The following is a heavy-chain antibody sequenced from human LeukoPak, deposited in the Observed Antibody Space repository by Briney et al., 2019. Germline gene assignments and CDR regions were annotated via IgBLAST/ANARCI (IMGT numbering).Heavy chain of an antibody. Sequence: SETLSLTCTVSGGSISSYWWSWIRQPPGKGLEWIGYMYYSGYMFYSGSPYCNPSLKSRVTISVDMSENRISLKVNSVTAADTAVYYCARGVAVGGKRFDPWGQGTLVTVSS. V-gene: IGHV4-59*01. CDR1: GGSISSYW. D-gene: IGHD4-23*01. CDR2: MYYSGYMFYSGSP. CDR3: ARGVAVGGKRFDP. J-gene: IGHJ5*02.